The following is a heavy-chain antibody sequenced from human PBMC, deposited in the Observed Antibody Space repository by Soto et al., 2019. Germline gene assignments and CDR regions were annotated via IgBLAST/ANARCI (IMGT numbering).Heavy chain of an antibody. Sequence: PGGSLRLYCAASGFTFSSYEMNWVRQAPGKGLEWVSYISSSGSTIYYADSVKGRFTISRDNAKNSLYLQMNSLRAEDTAVYYCARGIPGGYYDFWSGYLDYWGQGTLVTVSS. CDR2: ISSSGSTI. J-gene: IGHJ4*02. CDR1: GFTFSSYE. V-gene: IGHV3-48*03. CDR3: ARGIPGGYYDFWSGYLDY. D-gene: IGHD3-3*01.